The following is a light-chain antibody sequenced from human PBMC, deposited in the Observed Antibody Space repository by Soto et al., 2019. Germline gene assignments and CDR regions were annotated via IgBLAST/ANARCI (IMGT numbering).Light chain of an antibody. V-gene: IGLV2-11*01. J-gene: IGLJ1*01. CDR2: DVS. Sequence: GRRITISCTGTSSDVGGYNYVSWYQQHPGKAPKLMIYDVSKRPSGVPDRFSGSKSGNTASLTISGLQAEDEADYYCCSYAGSYPYVLGSGTIVTVL. CDR3: CSYAGSYPYV. CDR1: SSDVGGYNY.